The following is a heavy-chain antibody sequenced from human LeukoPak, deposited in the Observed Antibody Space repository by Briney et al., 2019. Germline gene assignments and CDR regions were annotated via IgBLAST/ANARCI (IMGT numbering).Heavy chain of an antibody. CDR1: GGTFSSYA. D-gene: IGHD3-10*01. J-gene: IGHJ4*02. V-gene: IGHV1-69*06. CDR2: IIPIFGTA. Sequence: SVKVSCKASGGTFSSYAISWVRQAPGQGLEWMGGIIPIFGTANYAQKFQGRVTITADKSTSTAYMELSSLRSEDTAVYYCARTRYYYNSRSYGAPYYFDYWGQGTLVTVSS. CDR3: ARTRYYYNSRSYGAPYYFDY.